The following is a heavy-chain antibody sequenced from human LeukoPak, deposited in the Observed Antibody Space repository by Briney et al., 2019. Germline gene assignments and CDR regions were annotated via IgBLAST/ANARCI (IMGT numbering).Heavy chain of an antibody. CDR3: ARVSAPPDYGDYVSKNWFAP. V-gene: IGHV1-18*01. J-gene: IGHJ5*02. Sequence: GASVKVSCKASGYTFTSYGINWVRQAPGQGLEWMGWISAYNKRNYAQKFQGRVTMTTDTSTSTAYMELRNLRSDDTAVYYCARVSAPPDYGDYVSKNWFAPWGQGTLVTVSS. CDR2: ISAYNKR. CDR1: GYTFTSYG. D-gene: IGHD4-17*01.